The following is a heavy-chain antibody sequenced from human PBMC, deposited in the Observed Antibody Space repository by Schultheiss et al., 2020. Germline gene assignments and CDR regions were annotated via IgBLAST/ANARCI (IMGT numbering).Heavy chain of an antibody. CDR2: ISGSGGST. D-gene: IGHD2-15*01. V-gene: IGHV3-23*01. Sequence: GGSLRLSCAASGFTFSSYAMSWVRQAPGKGLEWVSAISGSGGSTYYVDSVKGRFTISRDNSKNTLYLQMNSLRAEDTAVYYCAKAVDIVVVVAATPGNWFDPWGQGTLVTVSS. J-gene: IGHJ5*02. CDR3: AKAVDIVVVVAATPGNWFDP. CDR1: GFTFSSYA.